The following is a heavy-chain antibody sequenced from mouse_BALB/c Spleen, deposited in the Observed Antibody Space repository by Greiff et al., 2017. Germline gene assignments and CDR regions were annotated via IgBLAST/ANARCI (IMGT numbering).Heavy chain of an antibody. CDR2: ISSGGGST. CDR3: ARRYGNYVFAY. J-gene: IGHJ3*01. Sequence: EVKLVESGGGLVKPGGSLKLSCAASGFAFSSYDMSWVRQTPEKRLEWVAYISSGGGSTYYPDTVKGRFTISRDNAKNTLYLQMSSLKSEDTAMYYCARRYGNYVFAYWCQGTLVTVSA. D-gene: IGHD2-1*01. V-gene: IGHV5-12-1*01. CDR1: GFAFSSYD.